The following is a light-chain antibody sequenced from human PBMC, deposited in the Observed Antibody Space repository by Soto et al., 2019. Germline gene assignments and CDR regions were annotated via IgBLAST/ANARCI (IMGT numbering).Light chain of an antibody. CDR1: QSINNY. V-gene: IGKV1-39*01. J-gene: IGKJ5*01. CDR2: TAF. Sequence: DIQMTQSPSSLSASIGDTVTITCRATQSINNYLNWYQQMPEKAPKLLIYTAFILKAGVPSRFSGVGSGSDFTLTINNLQPEDFATYYCQQGHNIPFTFGQGTRLEMK. CDR3: QQGHNIPFT.